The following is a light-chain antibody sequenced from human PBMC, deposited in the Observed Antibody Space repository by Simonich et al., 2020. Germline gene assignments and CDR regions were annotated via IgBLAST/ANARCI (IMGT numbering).Light chain of an antibody. CDR1: KLGDKY. CDR3: QACDSSTAV. Sequence: SYELTQPPSVSVSPGQTASITCSGDKLGDKYACWYQQKPGQSPVLVIYQDSKRPSGFLERFSGSNSGNTATLTISGTQAMDEADYYCQACDSSTAVFGGGTKLTVL. V-gene: IGLV3-1*01. J-gene: IGLJ3*02. CDR2: QDS.